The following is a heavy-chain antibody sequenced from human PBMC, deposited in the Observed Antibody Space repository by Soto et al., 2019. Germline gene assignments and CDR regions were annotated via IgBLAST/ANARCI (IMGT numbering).Heavy chain of an antibody. CDR1: GGTICSSPYS. CDR2: VYFSGNT. Sequence: SETLSRTFTVSGGTICSSPYSWSWIRQHPGKGLEWIAYVYFSGNTYYNPSLKSRVAISVDTSKRQFSLRLTSVTVADTAVYYCARLGYDSSGFPSWFDPWGQGTLVT. CDR3: ARLGYDSSGFPSWFDP. D-gene: IGHD3-22*01. J-gene: IGHJ5*02. V-gene: IGHV4-31*03.